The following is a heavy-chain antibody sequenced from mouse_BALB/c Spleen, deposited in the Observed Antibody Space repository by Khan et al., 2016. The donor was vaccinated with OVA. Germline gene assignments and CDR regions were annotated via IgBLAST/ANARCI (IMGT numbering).Heavy chain of an antibody. Sequence: EVKLLESGPGLVKPSQSLSLTCTVNGYSITSNYAWNWIRQFPGNKLEWMGYISYSGSTNYNPSLKGRLSITRDTSKNQFFLLLHSVTTEDSATYYCARGNYYGYALDYWGQGTSVTVSS. CDR3: ARGNYYGYALDY. D-gene: IGHD1-1*01. J-gene: IGHJ4*01. CDR2: ISYSGST. V-gene: IGHV3-2*02. CDR1: GYSITSNYA.